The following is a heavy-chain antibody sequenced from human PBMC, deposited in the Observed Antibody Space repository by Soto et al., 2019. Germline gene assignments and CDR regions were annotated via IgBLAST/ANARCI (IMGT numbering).Heavy chain of an antibody. V-gene: IGHV4-59*01. CDR1: GDSISAYS. CDR2: IHYNENT. Sequence: QVQLQVSAPGLVKPSETLSLTCTVSGDSISAYSWSWVRQPPGKGLEWSGNIHYNENTKYNPSLKSRVTMSVDTSKNQSSLRLISVTAADTAKYFCAREGNLGRWLQPLDFWGQGTLVTVSS. CDR3: AREGNLGRWLQPLDF. J-gene: IGHJ4*02. D-gene: IGHD5-12*01.